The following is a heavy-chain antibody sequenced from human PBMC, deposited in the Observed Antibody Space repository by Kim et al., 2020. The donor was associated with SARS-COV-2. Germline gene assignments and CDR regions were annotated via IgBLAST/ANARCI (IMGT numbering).Heavy chain of an antibody. CDR2: IKSRTDCETT. J-gene: IGHJ4*02. D-gene: IGHD2-8*02. Sequence: GGSLRLSCTVSGFSFSGAWMSWVRRAPGKGLEWVARIKSRTDCETTDYAAPVKGRFAISRDDSKDTLFLQMNSLKTEDTAVYYCAIETSRTGNYWDYWGQGTLVTVSS. CDR3: AIETSRTGNYWDY. V-gene: IGHV3-15*01. CDR1: GFSFSGAW.